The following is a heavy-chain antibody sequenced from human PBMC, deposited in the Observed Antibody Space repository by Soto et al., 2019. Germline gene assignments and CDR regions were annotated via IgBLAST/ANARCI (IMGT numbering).Heavy chain of an antibody. V-gene: IGHV3-23*01. CDR2: ISGSGGSP. CDR3: AKEGTSGSYYSDD. J-gene: IGHJ4*02. Sequence: GGSLRLSCAASGFTFSSYAMNWVRQAPGKGLEWVSTISGSGGSPYSADSVKGRFTISRDNSKNTLYLQMNSLRAEDTAIYYCAKEGTSGSYYSDDWGQGTLVTVAS. D-gene: IGHD6-19*01. CDR1: GFTFSSYA.